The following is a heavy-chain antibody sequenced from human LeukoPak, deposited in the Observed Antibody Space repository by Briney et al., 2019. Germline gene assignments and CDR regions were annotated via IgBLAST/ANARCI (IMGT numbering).Heavy chain of an antibody. CDR2: IRSKAGGGTI. J-gene: IGHJ4*02. Sequence: GGSLRLSCVVSGFTFNNAWMSWVRQAPGKGLEWLGRIRSKAGGGTIDYAAPVQGRFTMSRDDSKNTLYLEMNSLKTEDTAVYFCATGYGTIDFWGQGTLVTVSS. V-gene: IGHV3-15*01. CDR1: GFTFNNAW. D-gene: IGHD4-17*01. CDR3: ATGYGTIDF.